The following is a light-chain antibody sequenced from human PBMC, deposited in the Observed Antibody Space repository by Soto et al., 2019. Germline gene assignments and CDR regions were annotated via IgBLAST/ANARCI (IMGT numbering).Light chain of an antibody. CDR1: ENVYINS. V-gene: IGKV3-20*01. J-gene: IGKJ3*01. CDR3: QQCGISPIT. CDR2: GAA. Sequence: EIVLTQSPGTLSLSPGEGATLSCRASENVYINSLAWYQQQPGQPPRLLIYGAATRASAVPDRFSGSGSGAGFTPTITALETEDSAVYSCQQCGISPITFRPGTRVDV.